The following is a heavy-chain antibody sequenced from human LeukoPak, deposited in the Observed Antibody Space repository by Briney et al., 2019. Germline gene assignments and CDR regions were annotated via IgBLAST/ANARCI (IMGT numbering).Heavy chain of an antibody. Sequence: SETLSLTCTVSGGSIRSSYYYWGWIRQPPGKGLEWIGSIYDSGSTYYSPSLKSRATISVDTSKNQFSLNLSSVTAADTAVYYCARDRYDSYPMDVWGQGTTVTVSS. D-gene: IGHD3-3*01. CDR1: GGSIRSSYYY. J-gene: IGHJ6*02. CDR3: ARDRYDSYPMDV. V-gene: IGHV4-39*07. CDR2: IYDSGST.